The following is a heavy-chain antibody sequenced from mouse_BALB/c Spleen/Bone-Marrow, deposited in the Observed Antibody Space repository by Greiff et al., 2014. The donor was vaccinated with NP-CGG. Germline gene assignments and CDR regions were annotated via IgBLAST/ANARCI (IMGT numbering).Heavy chain of an antibody. V-gene: IGHV5-6-5*01. CDR2: ISSGGST. D-gene: IGHD1-1*01. Sequence: EVKLMESGGGLVKPGGSLKLSCAASGFTFNTYALSWVRQTPEKSLEWVASISSGGSTYYSDSVKGRFTISRDNARNILYLQMNSLRSEDTAMYYCAREGYGSSYAGAMDYWGQGTSVTVSS. CDR1: GFTFNTYA. CDR3: AREGYGSSYAGAMDY. J-gene: IGHJ4*01.